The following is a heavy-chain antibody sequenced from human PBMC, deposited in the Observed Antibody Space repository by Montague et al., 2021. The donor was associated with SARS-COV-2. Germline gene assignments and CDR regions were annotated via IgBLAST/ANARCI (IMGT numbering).Heavy chain of an antibody. J-gene: IGHJ6*02. Sequence: PALVKPTQTLTLTCTFSGFSLSTSGMCVSWIRQPPGKALEWLALIDWDDDKYYSTSLKTRLTITKDTSKNQVVLTMTNMDPVDTATYYCARGIWTSYLYGMDVWGQGTTVTVSS. CDR1: GFSLSTSGMC. D-gene: IGHD3/OR15-3a*01. CDR2: IDWDDDK. CDR3: ARGIWTSYLYGMDV. V-gene: IGHV2-70*01.